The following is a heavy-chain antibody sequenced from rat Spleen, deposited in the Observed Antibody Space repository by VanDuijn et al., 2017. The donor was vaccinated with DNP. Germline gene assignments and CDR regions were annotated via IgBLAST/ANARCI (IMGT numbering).Heavy chain of an antibody. CDR3: ARWIPTAHLDY. CDR1: GFTFSNYG. CDR2: ITYDGSST. D-gene: IGHD2-2*01. Sequence: EVQLVESGGGLVQPGRSLKLSCVASGFTFSNYGMVWVRQPPTKGLEWVAYITYDGSSTYYGDSVKGRFTISRDNAKSTLYLQMNSLRPEDSATYYWARWIPTAHLDYWGQGVMVTVSS. V-gene: IGHV5-29*01. J-gene: IGHJ2*01.